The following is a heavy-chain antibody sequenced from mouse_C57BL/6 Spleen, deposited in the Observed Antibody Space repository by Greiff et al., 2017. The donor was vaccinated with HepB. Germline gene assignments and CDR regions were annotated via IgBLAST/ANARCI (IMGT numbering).Heavy chain of an antibody. CDR3: ADGYWFAY. D-gene: IGHD2-3*01. CDR2: IYPGDGDT. Sequence: VQLQQSGPELMKPGASVKISCKASGYAFSSSWMNWVKQRPGKGLEWIGRIYPGDGDTNYNGKFKGKATLTADKSSSTAYMQLSSLTSEDSAVYFCADGYWFAYWGQGTLVTVSA. V-gene: IGHV1-82*01. J-gene: IGHJ3*01. CDR1: GYAFSSSW.